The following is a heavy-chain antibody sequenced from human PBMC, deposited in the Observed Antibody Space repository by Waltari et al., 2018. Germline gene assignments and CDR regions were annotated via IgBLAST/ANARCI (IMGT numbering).Heavy chain of an antibody. CDR2: INHSGST. V-gene: IGHV4-34*01. CDR1: GGSFSGYY. CDR3: AGHVRTAWELYIDY. D-gene: IGHD1-26*01. J-gene: IGHJ4*02. Sequence: QVQLQQWGAGLLKPSETLSLTCAVYGGSFSGYYWSWIRQPPGKGLEWIGEINHSGSTNYNLSLKSRVTISVDTSKNQFSLKLSSVTAADTAVYYCAGHVRTAWELYIDYWGQGTLVTVSS.